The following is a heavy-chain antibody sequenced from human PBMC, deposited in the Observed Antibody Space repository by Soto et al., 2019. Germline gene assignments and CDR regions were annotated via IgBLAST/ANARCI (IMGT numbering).Heavy chain of an antibody. V-gene: IGHV3-7*01. CDR2: IKQDGSEK. Sequence: GGSLRLSCAASGFTFSSYAMSWVRQAPGKGLEWVANIKQDGSEKYYVDSVKGRFTISRDNAKNSLYLQMNSLRAEDTAVYYCASESPTSGYCSGGSCSDAFDIWGQGTMVTVS. D-gene: IGHD2-15*01. CDR1: GFTFSSYA. J-gene: IGHJ3*02. CDR3: ASESPTSGYCSGGSCSDAFDI.